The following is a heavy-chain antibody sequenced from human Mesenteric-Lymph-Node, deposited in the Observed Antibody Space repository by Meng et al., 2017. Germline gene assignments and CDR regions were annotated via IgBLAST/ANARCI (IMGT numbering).Heavy chain of an antibody. CDR3: ARSPGYYYDSSGYGTFDY. D-gene: IGHD3-22*01. CDR2: INHSGST. J-gene: IGHJ4*02. V-gene: IGHV4-34*01. CDR1: GGSFSGYY. Sequence: QVQRQQLGAGRLKPSETLSLTCAVYGGSFSGYYWSWIRQPPGKGLEWIGEINHSGSTNYNPSLKSRVTISVDTSKNQFSLKLSSVTAADTAVYYCARSPGYYYDSSGYGTFDYWGQGTLVTVSS.